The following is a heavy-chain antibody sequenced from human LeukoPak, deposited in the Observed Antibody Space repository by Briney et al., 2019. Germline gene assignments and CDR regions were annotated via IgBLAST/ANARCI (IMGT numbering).Heavy chain of an antibody. CDR1: GFTFSSYG. CDR2: ISYDGSNK. J-gene: IGHJ1*01. D-gene: IGHD3-22*01. Sequence: GGSLRLSCAASGFTFSSYGMHWVRQAPGKGLEWVAVISYDGSNKYYADSVKGRFTISRDNSKNTLYLQMNGLRAEDTAVYYCAKDTRYYDSSGYSKTAEYFQHWGQGTLVTVSS. V-gene: IGHV3-30*18. CDR3: AKDTRYYDSSGYSKTAEYFQH.